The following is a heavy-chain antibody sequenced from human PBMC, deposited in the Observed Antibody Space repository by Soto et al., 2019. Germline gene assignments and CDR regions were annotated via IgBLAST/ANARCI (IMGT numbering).Heavy chain of an antibody. CDR1: GYSFTSYW. V-gene: IGHV5-51*01. CDR3: ARPPYSASYYYFDQ. D-gene: IGHD1-26*01. Sequence: PGESLKISCKASGYSFTSYWIGWVRQMPGKGLEWMGIIYPGDSDTIYSPSFQGQVTVSADKSISTAYLQWNSLKASDTAMYYCARPPYSASYYYFDQWGQGPPVTVSS. CDR2: IYPGDSDT. J-gene: IGHJ4*02.